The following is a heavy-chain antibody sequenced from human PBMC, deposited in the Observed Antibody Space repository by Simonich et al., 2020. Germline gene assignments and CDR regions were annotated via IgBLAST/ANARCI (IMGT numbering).Heavy chain of an antibody. CDR1: GYTFTGYY. J-gene: IGHJ6*02. CDR2: INPSSGGT. Sequence: GAEVKKPGASVKVSCKASGYTFTGYYMHRLGQAPGQGIEWMGRINPSSGGTNYAPKFQGRVTMTRDTSISTAYMELSRLRADDTAVYYCARVPGIYYYYGMDVWGQGTTVTVSS. V-gene: IGHV1-2*06. D-gene: IGHD3-10*01. CDR3: ARVPGIYYYYGMDV.